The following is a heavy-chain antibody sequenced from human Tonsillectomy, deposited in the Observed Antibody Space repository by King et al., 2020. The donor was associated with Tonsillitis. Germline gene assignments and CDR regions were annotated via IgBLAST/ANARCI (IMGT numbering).Heavy chain of an antibody. V-gene: IGHV3-23*01. CDR1: GFTFRNYA. J-gene: IGHJ2*01. CDR3: ARDPVEMSTIPSWYFDL. CDR2: TTASGGTT. D-gene: IGHD5-24*01. Sequence: QLLESGGGLVQPGGSLRLSCEAFGFTFRNYAMSWVRQSPEKGLEWVSATTASGGTTYYADSVTGRLTISRDNSKNTLYLQMKSLRAEDTAVYYCARDPVEMSTIPSWYFDLWGRGTLVTVSS.